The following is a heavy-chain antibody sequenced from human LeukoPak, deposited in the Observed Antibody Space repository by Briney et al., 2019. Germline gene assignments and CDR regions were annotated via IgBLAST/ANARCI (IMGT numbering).Heavy chain of an antibody. J-gene: IGHJ4*02. CDR3: AKAESPDILSGYYRSYFDH. V-gene: IGHV3-30*04. Sequence: GRSLRLSCAASGFTFSSSAMHWVRQAPGKGLEWVAVISYVGTTKIYAESVKGRFTISRDNSKDTLYLQMNSLTTEDTAVYYCAKAESPDILSGYYRSYFDHWGQGTLVTVSS. D-gene: IGHD3-9*01. CDR1: GFTFSSSA. CDR2: ISYVGTTK.